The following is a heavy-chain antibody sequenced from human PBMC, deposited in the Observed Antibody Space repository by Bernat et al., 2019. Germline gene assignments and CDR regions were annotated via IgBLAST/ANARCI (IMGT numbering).Heavy chain of an antibody. CDR2: INHSGST. CDR3: ARGGEGGRGGYFDY. CDR1: GGSFSGYY. V-gene: IGHV4-34*01. J-gene: IGHJ4*02. Sequence: QVQLQQWGAGLLKPSETLSLTCAVYGGSFSGYYWSWIRQPPGKGLEWIGEINHSGSTNYNPSLKSRVTISVDTSTTQCSVKLGSVTAADAAVYDCARGGEGGRGGYFDYWGQGTLVTVSS. D-gene: IGHD3-16*01.